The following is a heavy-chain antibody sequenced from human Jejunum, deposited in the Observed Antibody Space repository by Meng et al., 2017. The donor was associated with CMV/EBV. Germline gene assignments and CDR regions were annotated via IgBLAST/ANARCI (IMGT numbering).Heavy chain of an antibody. CDR2: IQYDESSE. Sequence: AFSSFGLHWVRQAPGKGLEWVAVIQYDESSETYADSVKGRVTISRDNSKNTVSLQINSLRPDDTAVYYCARDGGFGATWFWFFDLWGRGTLVTVSS. J-gene: IGHJ2*01. D-gene: IGHD3-3*01. CDR1: AFSSFG. V-gene: IGHV3-30*03. CDR3: ARDGGFGATWFWFFDL.